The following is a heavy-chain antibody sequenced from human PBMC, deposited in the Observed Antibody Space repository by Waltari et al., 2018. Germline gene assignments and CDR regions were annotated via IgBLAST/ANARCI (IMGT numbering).Heavy chain of an antibody. CDR1: GFTFAGAW. V-gene: IGHV3-7*01. Sequence: EVQLVESGGGLVQSGGSLRLSCAASGFTFAGAWMTWVRQAPGKGLEWGANIKPYGSFESYVDSLKGRFTISRDNTQNSLYLQINSLRVEDTALYFCARDSGDFYVDHWGQGTLVTVSS. J-gene: IGHJ1*01. D-gene: IGHD3-10*02. CDR2: IKPYGSFE. CDR3: ARDSGDFYVDH.